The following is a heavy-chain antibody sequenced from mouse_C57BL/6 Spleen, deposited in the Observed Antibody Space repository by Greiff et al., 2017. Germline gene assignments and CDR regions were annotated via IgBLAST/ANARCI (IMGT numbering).Heavy chain of an antibody. V-gene: IGHV1-76*01. CDR1: GYTFTDYY. CDR3: ARGDGDVSSSWFAY. J-gene: IGHJ3*01. D-gene: IGHD1-1*01. Sequence: QVQLQQSGAELVRPGASVKLSCKASGYTFTDYYINWVKQRPGQGLEWIARIYPGSGNTYYNEKFKGKATLTAEKSSSTAYMQLSSLTSEASAVYFCARGDGDVSSSWFAYWGQGTLVTVSA. CDR2: IYPGSGNT.